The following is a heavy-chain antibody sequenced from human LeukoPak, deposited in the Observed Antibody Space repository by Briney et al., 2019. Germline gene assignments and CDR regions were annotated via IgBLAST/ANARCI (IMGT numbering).Heavy chain of an antibody. J-gene: IGHJ4*02. CDR1: GGSTSSYY. Sequence: SETLSLTCTVSGGSTSSYYWSWIRQPPGKGLEWIGYIYYSGTTNYNPSLKSRVTISVDTSKNQFSLKLTSVTAADTAVYYCARSGSYGGHFDNWGQGTLVTVSS. V-gene: IGHV4-59*08. CDR3: ARSGSYGGHFDN. D-gene: IGHD1-26*01. CDR2: IYYSGTT.